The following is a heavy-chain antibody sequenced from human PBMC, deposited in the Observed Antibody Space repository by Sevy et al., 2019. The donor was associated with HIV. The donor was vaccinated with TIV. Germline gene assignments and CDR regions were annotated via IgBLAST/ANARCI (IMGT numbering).Heavy chain of an antibody. J-gene: IGHJ4*02. CDR1: GFTPSTYG. V-gene: IGHV3-33*01. CDR3: ARDPGMYGDYLLAYFDY. CDR2: IGYDGSNK. D-gene: IGHD2-8*01. Sequence: GGSLRLSCAASGFTPSTYGMHWVRQAPGKGLEWVAVIGYDGSNKYYADSVRGRFTISRDNSKNTLFLQMDSLRGEDTAFYYCARDPGMYGDYLLAYFDYWGQGTLVTVSS.